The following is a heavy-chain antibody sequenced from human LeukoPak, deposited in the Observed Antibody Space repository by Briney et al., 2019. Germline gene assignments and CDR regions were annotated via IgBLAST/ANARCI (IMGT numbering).Heavy chain of an antibody. CDR1: GFTFDDYA. D-gene: IGHD5-18*01. J-gene: IGHJ4*02. CDR3: AKADTAMVTADY. Sequence: PGGSLRLSCAASGFTFDDYAMHWVRQAPGKGLEWVSLISGDGGSTYYADSVKGRFTISRDNSKNSLYLQMNSLRTEDTALYCCAKADTAMVTADYWGQGTLVTVSS. V-gene: IGHV3-43*02. CDR2: ISGDGGST.